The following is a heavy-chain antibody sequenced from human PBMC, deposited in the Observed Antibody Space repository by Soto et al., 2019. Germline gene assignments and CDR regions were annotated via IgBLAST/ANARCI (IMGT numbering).Heavy chain of an antibody. D-gene: IGHD6-19*01. CDR2: ITCTSSYI. J-gene: IGHJ6*02. CDR1: GFTFSSYD. Sequence: EVQLVESGGGLVKPGGSLRLSCAASGFTFSSYDMNWVRRAPGKGLEWVSSITCTSSYIYVADSVKGRFTISRDNAKNSVYLHMNSLRAGDTAVYYCARAIAVAVPYYYGMDLWGQGTTVTVSS. V-gene: IGHV3-21*01. CDR3: ARAIAVAVPYYYGMDL.